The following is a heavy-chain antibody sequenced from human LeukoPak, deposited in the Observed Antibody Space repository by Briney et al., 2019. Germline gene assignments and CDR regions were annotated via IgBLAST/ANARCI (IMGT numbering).Heavy chain of an antibody. CDR2: IYPGDSDT. J-gene: IGHJ4*02. Sequence: KIGESLKISCKGSGYSFTSYWIGWVRQMPGKVLEWMGIIYPGDSDTRYSPSFQGHVTIPAYKTPSTAYLQWSSLKASDTAMYYCARGRGYRYGYGYYFDYWGQGTLVTVSS. CDR1: GYSFTSYW. D-gene: IGHD5-18*01. CDR3: ARGRGYRYGYGYYFDY. V-gene: IGHV5-51*01.